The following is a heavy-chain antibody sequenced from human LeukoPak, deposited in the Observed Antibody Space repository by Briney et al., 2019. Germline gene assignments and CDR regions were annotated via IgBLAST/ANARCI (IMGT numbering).Heavy chain of an antibody. D-gene: IGHD3-3*01. CDR1: GFTFSNAW. CDR2: IKSKTDGGTT. J-gene: IGHJ6*03. CDR3: TREGYYDFWSGYRNYYYYMDV. V-gene: IGHV3-15*01. Sequence: PVGSLRLSCAASGFTFSNAWMSWVRQAPGKGLEWVGRIKSKTDGGTTDYAAPVKGRFTISRDDSKNTLYLQMNSLKTEDTAVYYCTREGYYDFWSGYRNYYYYMDVWGKGTTVTVSS.